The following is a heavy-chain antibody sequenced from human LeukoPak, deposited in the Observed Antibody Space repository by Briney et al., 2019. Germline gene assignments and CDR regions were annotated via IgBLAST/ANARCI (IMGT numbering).Heavy chain of an antibody. Sequence: SETLSLTCTVSGGSISTYYWSWIRQPPGKGLEWIGYIYYSGSTKYNPSLKSRVTISVDTSKNQFSLKLSSVTAADTAVYYCARGARAGYNLEPFDYWGQGTLVTVSS. CDR1: GGSISTYY. CDR3: ARGARAGYNLEPFDY. J-gene: IGHJ4*02. CDR2: IYYSGST. D-gene: IGHD5-24*01. V-gene: IGHV4-59*08.